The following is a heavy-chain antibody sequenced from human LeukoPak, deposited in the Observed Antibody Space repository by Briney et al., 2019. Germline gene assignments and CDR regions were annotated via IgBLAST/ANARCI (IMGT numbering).Heavy chain of an antibody. CDR1: GFTFSSYW. D-gene: IGHD6-13*01. J-gene: IGHJ6*03. V-gene: IGHV3-7*01. Sequence: GGSLTLSCAASGFTFSSYWLSWVRQAPGKGLEWVANINKDGSEKYYVESVKGRCTISRDNAKNSLYLQMNSLRAEDTAVYYCARSETSSSWLHYYYYMDVWGKGTTVTVSS. CDR3: ARSETSSSWLHYYYYMDV. CDR2: INKDGSEK.